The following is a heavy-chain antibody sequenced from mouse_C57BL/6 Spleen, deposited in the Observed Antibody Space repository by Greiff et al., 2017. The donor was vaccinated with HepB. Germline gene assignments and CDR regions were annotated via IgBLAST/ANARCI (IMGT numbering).Heavy chain of an antibody. Sequence: QVQLQQSGAELVKPGASVKMSCKASGYTFTSYWITWVKQRPGQGLEWIGDIYPGSGSTNYNEKFKSKATLTVDTSSSTAYMQLSSLTSEDSAVYYCARWDGSSYEGYFDVWGTGTTVTVSS. V-gene: IGHV1-55*01. CDR2: IYPGSGST. J-gene: IGHJ1*03. CDR1: GYTFTSYW. D-gene: IGHD1-1*01. CDR3: ARWDGSSYEGYFDV.